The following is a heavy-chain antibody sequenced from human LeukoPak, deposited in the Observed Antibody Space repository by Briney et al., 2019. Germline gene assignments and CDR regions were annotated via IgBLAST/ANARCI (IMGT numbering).Heavy chain of an antibody. V-gene: IGHV3-7*01. D-gene: IGHD4-23*01. J-gene: IGHJ4*02. Sequence: GGSLRLSCAGSGFPFSNYWMAWVRQAPGKGLEWVANMKEDGGEINYVDSVKGRFTISRDNAKNSLELQMNSLRVDDTAVYYCVRDRGYSTFDYWGQGTLVIVSS. CDR2: MKEDGGEI. CDR3: VRDRGYSTFDY. CDR1: GFPFSNYW.